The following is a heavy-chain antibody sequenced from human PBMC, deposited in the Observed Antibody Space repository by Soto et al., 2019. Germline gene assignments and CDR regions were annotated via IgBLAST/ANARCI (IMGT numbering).Heavy chain of an antibody. CDR1: GFTFSIYS. Sequence: GGSLRLSCAASGFTFSIYSMNWVRQAPGKGLEWVSYISSSSSTIYYADSVKGRFTISRDNAKNSLYLQMNSLRAEDTAVYYCARGLSPVVVVAATTESVDYWGQGTLVTVSS. J-gene: IGHJ4*02. CDR3: ARGLSPVVVVAATTESVDY. CDR2: ISSSSSTI. V-gene: IGHV3-48*01. D-gene: IGHD2-15*01.